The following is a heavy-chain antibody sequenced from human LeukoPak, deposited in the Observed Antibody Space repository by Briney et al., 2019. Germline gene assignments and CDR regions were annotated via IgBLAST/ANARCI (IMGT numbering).Heavy chain of an antibody. CDR1: GYTFTNYD. Sequence: ASVKVSCKASGYTFTNYDINWVRQATGQGLEWMGYMKPNSGNTGYAQKFQGRVTMTRDTSISTAYMELSSLRSEDTAVYYCTRETSSRYFDYWGQGTLVTVSS. CDR2: MKPNSGNT. V-gene: IGHV1-8*01. J-gene: IGHJ4*02. CDR3: TRETSSRYFDY.